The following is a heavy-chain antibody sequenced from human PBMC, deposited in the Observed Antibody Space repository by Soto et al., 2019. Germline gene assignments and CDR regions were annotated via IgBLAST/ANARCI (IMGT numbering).Heavy chain of an antibody. CDR2: INHSGST. CDR1: GGSFSGYY. J-gene: IGHJ6*02. Sequence: QVQLQQWGAGLLKPSETLSLTCAVYGGSFSGYYWSWIRQPPGKGLEWIGEINHSGSTNYNPSLKSRVTISVDTSKNQFSLKLSSVTAADTAVYYCARPTRQWLGRRYYYGMDVWGQGTTVTVSS. V-gene: IGHV4-34*01. CDR3: ARPTRQWLGRRYYYGMDV. D-gene: IGHD6-19*01.